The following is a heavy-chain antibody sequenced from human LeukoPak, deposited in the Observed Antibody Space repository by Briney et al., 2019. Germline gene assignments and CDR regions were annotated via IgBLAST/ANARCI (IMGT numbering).Heavy chain of an antibody. V-gene: IGHV1-2*02. CDR1: GYTFTGYY. CDR2: INPNSGGT. J-gene: IGHJ4*02. CDR3: ASVEAYDSRGSLDY. Sequence: GASVKVSCKASGYTFTGYYMHWVRRAPGQGLEWMGWINPNSGGTNYAQKFQGRVTMTRDTSISTAYMELSRLRSDDTAVYYCASVEAYDSRGSLDYWGQGTLVTVSS. D-gene: IGHD3-22*01.